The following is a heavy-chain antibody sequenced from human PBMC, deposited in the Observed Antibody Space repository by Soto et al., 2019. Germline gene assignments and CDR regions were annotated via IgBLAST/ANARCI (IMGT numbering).Heavy chain of an antibody. V-gene: IGHV3-33*01. CDR2: IWYDGSNK. Sequence: QVQLVESGGGVVQPGRSLRLSCAASGFTFSSYGMHWVRQAPGKGLEWVAVIWYDGSNKYYADSVKGRFTISRDNSKNTLYLQMNSLRAEDTAVYYCARDTYFDGLVRYYYYYGMDVWGQGTTVTVSS. J-gene: IGHJ6*02. CDR3: ARDTYFDGLVRYYYYYGMDV. CDR1: GFTFSSYG. D-gene: IGHD3-9*01.